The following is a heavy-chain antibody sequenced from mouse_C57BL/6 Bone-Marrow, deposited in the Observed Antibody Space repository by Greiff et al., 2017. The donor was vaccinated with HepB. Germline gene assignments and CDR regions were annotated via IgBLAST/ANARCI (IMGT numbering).Heavy chain of an antibody. V-gene: IGHV2-6-1*01. D-gene: IGHD2-4*01. CDR1: GFSFTSYG. Sequence: VQLQESGPGLVAPSQSLSITCTVSGFSFTSYGVHWVRQPPGKGLEWLVVIWSDGSTTYNSALKSRLCISKNNSKSQVFLKMNSLQTDDTAMYYCARQGDYDAWFAYWGQGTLVTVSA. CDR2: IWSDGST. J-gene: IGHJ3*01. CDR3: ARQGDYDAWFAY.